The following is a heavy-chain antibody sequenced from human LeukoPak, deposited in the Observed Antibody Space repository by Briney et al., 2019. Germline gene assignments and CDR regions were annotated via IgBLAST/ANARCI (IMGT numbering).Heavy chain of an antibody. CDR1: GFTFSSYG. CDR3: ARFNSYFDY. V-gene: IGHV3-30*19. Sequence: PGRSLRLSCAASGFTFSSYGMHWVRQAPGKGLEWVAVISYDGSNKYYADSVKGRFTISRDNSKNTLYLQMNSLRAEDTAVYYCARFNSYFDYWGQGTLVTVSS. CDR2: ISYDGSNK. J-gene: IGHJ4*02.